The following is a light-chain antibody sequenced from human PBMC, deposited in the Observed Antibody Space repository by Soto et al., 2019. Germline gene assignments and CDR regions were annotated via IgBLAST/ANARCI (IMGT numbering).Light chain of an antibody. CDR2: WAT. CDR3: EQYYKTPVT. V-gene: IGKV4-1*01. Sequence: DIIMTQAPESLAVSLGERATINCNSSQSVFYKSHNNNFLAWDQQQPWQPPRLRIYWATTRESGVPVRFSGSWSGTDLTLTITNLQAEDVAVYYCEQYYKTPVTFGGGTKV. J-gene: IGKJ4*01. CDR1: QSVFYKSHNNNF.